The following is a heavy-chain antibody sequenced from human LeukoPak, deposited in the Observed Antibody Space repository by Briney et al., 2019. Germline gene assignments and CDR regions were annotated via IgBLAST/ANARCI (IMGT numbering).Heavy chain of an antibody. CDR3: ARRHGYYIYYYYMDV. CDR2: INLDGSEK. CDR1: GFTFSSHW. D-gene: IGHD3-3*01. V-gene: IGHV3-7*01. Sequence: GGSLRLSCVASGFTFSSHWMSWVRQAPGKGLEWVANINLDGSEKYYVDSVEGRFTISRDNAKNSLYLQMNSLRAEDTAVYYCARRHGYYIYYYYMDVWGKGTTVTVSS. J-gene: IGHJ6*03.